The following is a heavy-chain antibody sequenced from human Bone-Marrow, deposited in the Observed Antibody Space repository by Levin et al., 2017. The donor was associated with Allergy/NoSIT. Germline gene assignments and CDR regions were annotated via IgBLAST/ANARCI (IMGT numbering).Heavy chain of an antibody. D-gene: IGHD3/OR15-3a*01. CDR1: GFSFSDPY. V-gene: IGHV3-72*01. J-gene: IGHJ4*02. Sequence: RGESLKISCAASGFSFSDPYMDWVRQAPGKGLEWVGRSRNKANGYTTEYAASVKGRFTISRDDSKNSLYLQMNSLKTEDTAVYYCARADLRGRHSYFDYWGQGTLVTVSS. CDR3: ARADLRGRHSYFDY. CDR2: SRNKANGYTT.